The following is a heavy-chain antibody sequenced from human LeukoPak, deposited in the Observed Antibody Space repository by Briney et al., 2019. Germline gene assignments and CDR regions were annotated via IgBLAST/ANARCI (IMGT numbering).Heavy chain of an antibody. Sequence: ASVRVSCKASGYTFTNYYIHWVRQAPGQGLEWTGIINPSAVSTRYVQRFQGRVTMTRDTSTSTVYMELSSLRSEDTAVYYCAREGPYSDSSRSRFDYWGQGTLVTVSS. CDR3: AREGPYSDSSRSRFDY. J-gene: IGHJ4*02. CDR2: INPSAVST. CDR1: GYTFTNYY. V-gene: IGHV1-46*01. D-gene: IGHD6-6*01.